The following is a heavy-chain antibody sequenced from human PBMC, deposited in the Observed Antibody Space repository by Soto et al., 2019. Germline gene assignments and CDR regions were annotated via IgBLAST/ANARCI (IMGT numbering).Heavy chain of an antibody. V-gene: IGHV4-39*01. CDR3: ARGGKYYQQETYDFDN. D-gene: IGHD3-16*01. CDR2: IYYNGDT. Sequence: PSETLSLTCTVSGGSISISGYYWAWLRQPPGRGLEWIGSIYYNGDTYFYPSLKSRVTISVDTSKNQFSLKLTSVTAADTALYFCARGGKYYQQETYDFDNWGQGSLLTVSS. J-gene: IGHJ4*01. CDR1: GGSISISGYY.